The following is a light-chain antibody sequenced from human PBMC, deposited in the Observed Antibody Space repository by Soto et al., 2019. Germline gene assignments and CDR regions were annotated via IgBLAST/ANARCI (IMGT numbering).Light chain of an antibody. CDR3: SSYTSSTTFV. Sequence: QSALTQPASVSGSPGQSITISCTGTSSDVGGYNYVSWYQQTPGTAPKLMIYEVRNRPSGVPDRFSGSKSGNTASLTISGLQAEDEADYHCSSYTSSTTFVFGGGTKLTVL. J-gene: IGLJ3*02. V-gene: IGLV2-18*02. CDR2: EVR. CDR1: SSDVGGYNY.